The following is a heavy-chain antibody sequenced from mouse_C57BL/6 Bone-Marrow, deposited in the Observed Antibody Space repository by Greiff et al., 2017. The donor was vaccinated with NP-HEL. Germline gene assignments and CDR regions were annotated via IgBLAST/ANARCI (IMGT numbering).Heavy chain of an antibody. CDR2: IYPRSGNT. V-gene: IGHV1-81*01. CDR3: APDYGSRAFAY. D-gene: IGHD1-1*01. J-gene: IGHJ3*01. CDR1: GYTFTSYG. Sequence: QVHVKQSGAELARPGASVKLSCKASGYTFTSYGISWVKQRTGQGLEWIGEIYPRSGNTYYNEKFKGKATLTADKSSSTAYMELRSLTSEDSAVYFCAPDYGSRAFAYWGQGTLVTVSA.